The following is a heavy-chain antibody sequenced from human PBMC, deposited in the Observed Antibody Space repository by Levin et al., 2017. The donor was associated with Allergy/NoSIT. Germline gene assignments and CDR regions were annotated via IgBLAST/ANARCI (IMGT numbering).Heavy chain of an antibody. CDR2: ISATGGSI. J-gene: IGHJ6*02. Sequence: LAGGSLRLSCAASGFTFSSYAMSWVRQAPGKGLEWVSSISATGGSIYYADSVKGRFTFSRDNSKNTLYLQMNSLRAEDTAVYYCAKDGHGDYQDYSYYFGMDVWGQGTTVTVSS. CDR1: GFTFSSYA. V-gene: IGHV3-23*01. D-gene: IGHD4-17*01. CDR3: AKDGHGDYQDYSYYFGMDV.